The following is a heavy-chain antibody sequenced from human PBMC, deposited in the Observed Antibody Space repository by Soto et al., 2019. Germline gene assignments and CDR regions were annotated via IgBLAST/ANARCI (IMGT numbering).Heavy chain of an antibody. CDR3: TTDTPRTLTGPL. J-gene: IGHJ4*02. Sequence: PSETLSLTCTVSNDSISPYYWSWIRQPPGKGLEWIGFIYYSGSTTYNPSLKSRVTISVATSKNQFSLKLTSVTAADTAVYYCTTDTPRTLTGPLWGQGTLVTVSS. CDR1: NDSISPYY. V-gene: IGHV4-59*12. CDR2: IYYSGST. D-gene: IGHD3-9*01.